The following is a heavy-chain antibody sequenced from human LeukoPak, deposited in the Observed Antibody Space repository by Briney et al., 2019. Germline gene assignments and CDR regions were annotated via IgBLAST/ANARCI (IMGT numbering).Heavy chain of an antibody. D-gene: IGHD3-10*01. V-gene: IGHV4-34*01. CDR3: ARDGVYYYGSGSSDYYYYYYMDV. CDR1: GGSFSGYY. CDR2: INHSGST. J-gene: IGHJ6*03. Sequence: SETLSLTCAVYGGSFSGYYWSWIRQPPGKGLEWIGEINHSGSTNYNPSLRSRVTISVDTSKNQFSLKLSSVTAADTAVYYCARDGVYYYGSGSSDYYYYYYMDVWGKGTTVTVSS.